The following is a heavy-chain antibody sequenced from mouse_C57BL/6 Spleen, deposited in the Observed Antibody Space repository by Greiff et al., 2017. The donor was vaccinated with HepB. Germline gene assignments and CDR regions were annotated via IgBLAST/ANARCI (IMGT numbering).Heavy chain of an antibody. J-gene: IGHJ4*01. CDR2: ISGGGGNT. CDR1: GFTFSSYT. CDR3: ARQYGLYAMDY. Sequence: EVKLMESGGGLVKPGGSLKLSCAASGFTFSSYTMSWVRQTPEKRLEWVATISGGGGNTYYPDSVKGRFTISRDNAKNTLYLQMSSLRSEDTALYYCARQYGLYAMDYWGQGTSVTVSS. V-gene: IGHV5-9*01. D-gene: IGHD2-10*02.